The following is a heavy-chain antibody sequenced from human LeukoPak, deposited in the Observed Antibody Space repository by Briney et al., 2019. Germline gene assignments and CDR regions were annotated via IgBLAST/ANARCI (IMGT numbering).Heavy chain of an antibody. D-gene: IGHD3-10*01. CDR3: ARGKEVITMLRGLKPGYYFDY. Sequence: PSETLSLTCTVSGYSISSDYYWGWIRQTPGKGLEWIGSVYHSGTTYHNPSLKSRVTMSVDTSKNQFSLTLTSVTAADTALYYCARGKEVITMLRGLKPGYYFDYWGQGTLVTVSS. CDR1: GYSISSDYY. CDR2: VYHSGTT. V-gene: IGHV4-38-2*02. J-gene: IGHJ4*02.